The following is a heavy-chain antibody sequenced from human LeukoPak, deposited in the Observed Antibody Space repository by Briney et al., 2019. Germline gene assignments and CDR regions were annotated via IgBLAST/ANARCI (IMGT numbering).Heavy chain of an antibody. CDR3: ARGMRDYYGSGTYSNPAFDY. J-gene: IGHJ4*02. CDR2: INPNSGGT. CDR1: GYTFTGYY. Sequence: ASVKVSCKASGYTFTGYYMHWVRQAPGQGLEWMGWINPNSGGTNYAQKFQGRVTVTRDTSINTAYMELSRLRSDDTAVYYCARGMRDYYGSGTYSNPAFDYWGQGTLVTVSS. V-gene: IGHV1-2*02. D-gene: IGHD3-10*01.